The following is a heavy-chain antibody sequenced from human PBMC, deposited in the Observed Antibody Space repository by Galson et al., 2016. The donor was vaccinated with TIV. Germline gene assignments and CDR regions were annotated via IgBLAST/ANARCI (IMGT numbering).Heavy chain of an antibody. CDR1: GYTFTNYG. CDR3: ARDWDGSVNWFDP. CDR2: IRTSNGNT. D-gene: IGHD1-1*01. J-gene: IGHJ5*02. Sequence: SCKASGYTFTNYGMSWVRQAPGQGPEWMGWIRTSNGNTNRAQKFQERVTLTRDTSTTTAYMELMRLRFDDTAVYYCARDWDGSVNWFDPWGQGTLVTVSS. V-gene: IGHV1-18*01.